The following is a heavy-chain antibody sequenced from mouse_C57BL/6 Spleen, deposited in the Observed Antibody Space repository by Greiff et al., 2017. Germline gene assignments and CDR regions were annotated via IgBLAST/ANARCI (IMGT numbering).Heavy chain of an antibody. CDR3: AREGVLLHYFDY. V-gene: IGHV1-81*01. Sequence: VKLQESGAELARPGASVKLSCKASGYTFTSYGISWVKQRTGQGLEWIGEIYPRSGNTYYNEKFKGKATLTADKSSSTAYMELRSLTSEDSAVYFCAREGVLLHYFDYWGQGTTLTVSS. J-gene: IGHJ2*01. CDR1: GYTFTSYG. CDR2: IYPRSGNT. D-gene: IGHD1-1*01.